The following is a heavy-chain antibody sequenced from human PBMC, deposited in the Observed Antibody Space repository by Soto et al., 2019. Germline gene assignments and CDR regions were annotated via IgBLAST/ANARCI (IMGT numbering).Heavy chain of an antibody. V-gene: IGHV3-9*01. CDR1: GFTFDDYA. CDR3: VRSKGGYSYGTPFDY. D-gene: IGHD5-18*01. CDR2: ICWNSGNI. Sequence: EVQLEESGGALVQPGRSLRLSCAASGFTFDDYAMYWVRQVLGKGLEWVSSICWNSGNIGYADSVKGRFTTSRDNAENSLYLQMNSLRPEDTALYYCVRSKGGYSYGTPFDYWGQGTLVTVSS. J-gene: IGHJ4*02.